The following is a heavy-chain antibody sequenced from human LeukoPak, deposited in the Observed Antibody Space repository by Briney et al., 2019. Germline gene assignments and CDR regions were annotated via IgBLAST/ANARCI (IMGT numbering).Heavy chain of an antibody. CDR1: GYTFTGYY. J-gene: IGHJ1*01. CDR3: ARTAYCGGDCYSDFQR. V-gene: IGHV1-2*02. Sequence: ASVKVSCKASGYTFTGYYMHWVRQAPGQGLEWMGWINPNSGGTNYAQKFQGRVTMTRDTSISTAYMELSRLRSDDTAVYYCARTAYCGGDCYSDFQRGGQGTLVTVSS. D-gene: IGHD2-21*01. CDR2: INPNSGGT.